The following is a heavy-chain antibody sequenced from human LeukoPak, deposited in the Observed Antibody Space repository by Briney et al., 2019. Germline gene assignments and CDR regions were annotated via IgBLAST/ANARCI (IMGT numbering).Heavy chain of an antibody. CDR2: ISYDGSNK. CDR3: ASVYSGYDWGPFDY. V-gene: IGHV3-30*03. Sequence: PGGSLRLSCAASGFTFSSYGMHWVRQAPGKGLEWVAVISYDGSNKYYADSVKGRFTISRDNSKNTLYLQMNSPRAEDTAVYYCASVYSGYDWGPFDYWGQGTLVTVSS. D-gene: IGHD5-12*01. CDR1: GFTFSSYG. J-gene: IGHJ4*02.